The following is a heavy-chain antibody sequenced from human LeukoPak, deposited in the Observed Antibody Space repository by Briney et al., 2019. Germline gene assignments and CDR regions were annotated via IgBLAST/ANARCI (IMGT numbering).Heavy chain of an antibody. J-gene: IGHJ4*02. CDR3: ALSTYYYDSSGYYLYYFDY. CDR2: IYYSGST. CDR1: GGSISSSSYY. Sequence: SETLSLTCTVSGGSISSSSYYWGWIRQPPGKGLEWIGSIYYSGSTYYNPSLKSRVTISVDTSKNQFPLKLSSVTAADTAVYYCALSTYYYDSSGYYLYYFDYWGQGTLVTVSS. V-gene: IGHV4-39*01. D-gene: IGHD3-22*01.